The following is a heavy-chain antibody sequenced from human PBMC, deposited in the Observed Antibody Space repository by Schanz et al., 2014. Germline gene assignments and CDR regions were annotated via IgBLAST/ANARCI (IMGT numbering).Heavy chain of an antibody. CDR3: ARGTDWNLHY. Sequence: VQLVESGGGLVQPGGSLRLSCAASGFTLSNSDMHWVRQAPGKGLEWVAVISYDGRNKYYADSVKGRFTISRDNSKNTLYLQMNSLRAGDTAVYYCARGTDWNLHYWGQGALVTVSS. CDR1: GFTLSNSD. V-gene: IGHV3-30-3*01. D-gene: IGHD1-1*01. CDR2: ISYDGRNK. J-gene: IGHJ4*02.